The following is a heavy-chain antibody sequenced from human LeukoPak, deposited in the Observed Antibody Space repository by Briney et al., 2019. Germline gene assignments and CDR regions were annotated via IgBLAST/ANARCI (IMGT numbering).Heavy chain of an antibody. Sequence: GGSLRLSCAASGFTFSSYAMHWVRQAPGKGLEWVAVISYDGSNKYYADSVKGRFTISRDNSKNTLYLQMNSLRAEDTAVYYCAKKRSGYDRPTDFDYWGQGTLVTVSS. CDR2: ISYDGSNK. CDR3: AKKRSGYDRPTDFDY. J-gene: IGHJ4*02. CDR1: GFTFSSYA. V-gene: IGHV3-30-3*01. D-gene: IGHD5-12*01.